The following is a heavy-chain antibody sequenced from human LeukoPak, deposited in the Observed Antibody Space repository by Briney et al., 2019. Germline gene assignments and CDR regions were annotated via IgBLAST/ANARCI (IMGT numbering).Heavy chain of an antibody. V-gene: IGHV3-30*18. CDR2: VSYDGNTK. D-gene: IGHD3-3*01. J-gene: IGHJ4*02. CDR3: AKEFASGYQDY. CDR1: GFTFSSYG. Sequence: GGSLRLSCAASGFTFSSYGMHWVCQAPGKGLEWVAVVSYDGNTKYYADSVKGRITISRDNSKNTLYLQMNSLRAEDTAVYYCAKEFASGYQDYWGQGTLVTVSS.